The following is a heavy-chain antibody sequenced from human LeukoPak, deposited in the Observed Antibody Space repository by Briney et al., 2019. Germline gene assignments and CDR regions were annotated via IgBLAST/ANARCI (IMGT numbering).Heavy chain of an antibody. CDR1: GFTFRSYW. D-gene: IGHD5-12*01. Sequence: GGSLRLSCAASGFTFRSYWIHWVRQAPGKGLVWVGRIDNDGSDTIYADSVKGRFTVSRDNAKNTLYLQMDSLRVEDTGVYFCARGGFCHAFDLWGQGTVVTVSS. V-gene: IGHV3-74*01. CDR2: IDNDGSDT. J-gene: IGHJ3*01. CDR3: ARGGFCHAFDL.